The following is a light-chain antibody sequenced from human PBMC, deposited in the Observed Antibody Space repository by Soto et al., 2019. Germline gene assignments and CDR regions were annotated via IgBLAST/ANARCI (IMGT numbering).Light chain of an antibody. J-gene: IGKJ4*01. Sequence: EIMFTQSPSTLSLSPEERATLSFRASQSVSSYLAWYQQKPGQAPRLLMYEASNRATGIPARFSGGGSGTDFTLTISSLEPEDFAVYYCQQYGRSPRTFGGGTKVDIK. CDR1: QSVSSY. CDR2: EAS. V-gene: IGKV3-11*01. CDR3: QQYGRSPRT.